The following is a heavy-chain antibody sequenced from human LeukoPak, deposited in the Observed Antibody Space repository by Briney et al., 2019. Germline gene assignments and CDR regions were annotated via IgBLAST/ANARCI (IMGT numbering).Heavy chain of an antibody. CDR2: ISGSGGST. CDR3: ARGRWETDI. D-gene: IGHD1-26*01. Sequence: GGSLRLSCAASGFTFSSYAMSWVRQAPGKGLEWVSAISGSGGSTYYADSVKGRFTISRDNAKNSLYLQMNSLRAEDTAVYYCARGRWETDIWGQGTMVTVSS. V-gene: IGHV3-23*01. J-gene: IGHJ3*02. CDR1: GFTFSSYA.